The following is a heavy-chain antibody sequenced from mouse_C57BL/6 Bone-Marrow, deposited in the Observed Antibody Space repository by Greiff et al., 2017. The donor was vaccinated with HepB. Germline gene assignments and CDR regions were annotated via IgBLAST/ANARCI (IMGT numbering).Heavy chain of an antibody. J-gene: IGHJ1*03. D-gene: IGHD1-1*01. CDR1: GYTFTNYW. Sequence: VQLQQSGAELVRPGTSVKMSCKASGYTFTNYWIGWAKQRPGHGLEWIGDIYPGGGYTNYNEKFKGKATLTADKSSSTAYMQFSSLTSEDSAIYYCAIRPHYYGSSYWYFDVWGTGTTVPVSS. CDR3: AIRPHYYGSSYWYFDV. CDR2: IYPGGGYT. V-gene: IGHV1-63*01.